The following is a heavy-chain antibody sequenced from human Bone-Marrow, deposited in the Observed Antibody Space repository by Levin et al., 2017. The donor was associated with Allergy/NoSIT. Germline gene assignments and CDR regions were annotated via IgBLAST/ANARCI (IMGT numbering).Heavy chain of an antibody. CDR1: GFTFSTYW. CDR3: ARDRLEYYYDSSGHYYWGFDY. V-gene: IGHV3-74*01. CDR2: INSDGSST. J-gene: IGHJ4*02. D-gene: IGHD3-22*01. Sequence: GESLKISCAASGFTFSTYWMHWVRQAPGKGLVWVSRINSDGSSTSYADSVKGRFTISRDNAKNTLYLQMNSLRAEDTAVYYCARDRLEYYYDSSGHYYWGFDYWGQGTLVTVSS.